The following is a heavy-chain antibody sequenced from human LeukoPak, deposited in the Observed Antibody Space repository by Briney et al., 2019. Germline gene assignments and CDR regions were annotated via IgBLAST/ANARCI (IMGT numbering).Heavy chain of an antibody. Sequence: VQPGGSLRLSCAASGFTFSSYAMSWVRQAPGKGLECVSAISGSGGSTYYADSVKGRFTISRDNSKNTLYLQMNSLRAEDTAVYYCARAYYDSSGNPDYWGQGTLVTVSS. D-gene: IGHD3-22*01. CDR3: ARAYYDSSGNPDY. CDR1: GFTFSSYA. V-gene: IGHV3-23*01. CDR2: ISGSGGST. J-gene: IGHJ4*02.